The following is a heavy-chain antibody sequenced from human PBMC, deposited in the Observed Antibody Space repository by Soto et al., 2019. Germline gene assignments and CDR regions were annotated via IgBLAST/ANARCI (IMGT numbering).Heavy chain of an antibody. CDR2: ISSSSSYI. J-gene: IGHJ6*02. CDR3: ARYSGSYGMDV. CDR1: GFTFRSYS. D-gene: IGHD1-26*01. Sequence: LSLSCAASGFTFRSYSMDWVRQAPGKGLEWVSSISSSSSYIYYADSVKGRFTISRDNAKNSLYLQMNSLRAEDTAVYYCARYSGSYGMDVWGQGTTVTVSS. V-gene: IGHV3-21*01.